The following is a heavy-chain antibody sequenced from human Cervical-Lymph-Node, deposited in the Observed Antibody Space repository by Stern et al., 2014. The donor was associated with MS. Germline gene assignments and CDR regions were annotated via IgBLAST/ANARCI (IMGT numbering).Heavy chain of an antibody. D-gene: IGHD1-1*01. CDR3: ARGGTTHGGYFDY. J-gene: IGHJ4*02. V-gene: IGHV4-61*02. Sequence: MQLVESGPGLVKPSQTLSLTCTVSGGSISSGSSYDPAARREGTGVDWAYLYQWSTNYNPSLTSRLTISVDTSKNQFSLKLSSVTAADTAVYYCARGGTTHGGYFDYWGQGTLVTVSS. CDR2: LYQWST. CDR1: GGSISSGSSY.